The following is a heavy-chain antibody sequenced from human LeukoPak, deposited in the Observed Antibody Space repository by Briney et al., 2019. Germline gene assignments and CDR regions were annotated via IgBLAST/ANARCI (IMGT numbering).Heavy chain of an antibody. Sequence: GGSLRLSCAASGFTFSSYSMNWVRQAPGKGLEWVSLISWDGGSTYYADSVKGRFTIPRDNSKNSLYLQMNSLRTEDTALYYCAKDINLSSGWGFDYWGQGTLVTVSS. CDR3: AKDINLSSGWGFDY. V-gene: IGHV3-43*01. J-gene: IGHJ4*02. CDR1: GFTFSSYS. D-gene: IGHD6-19*01. CDR2: ISWDGGST.